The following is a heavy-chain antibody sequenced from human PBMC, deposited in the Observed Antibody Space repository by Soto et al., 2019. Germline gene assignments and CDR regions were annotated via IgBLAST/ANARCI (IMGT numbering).Heavy chain of an antibody. CDR2: ISHDGNIK. V-gene: IGHV3-30*18. CDR3: AKESGWNNWYLDL. CDR1: GFTFSTYS. J-gene: IGHJ2*01. Sequence: QVQLVESGGGVVQPGRSLRLSCIASGFTFSTYSIHWVRQAPGKGLEWVAVISHDGNIKFYADSVKGRFTVSRDNFKNTLFLEMNSLRDEDTSVYYCAKESGWNNWYLDLWGRGTLVTVSS. D-gene: IGHD6-19*01.